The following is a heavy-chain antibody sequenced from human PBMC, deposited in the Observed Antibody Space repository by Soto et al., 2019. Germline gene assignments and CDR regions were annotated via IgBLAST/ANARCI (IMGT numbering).Heavy chain of an antibody. J-gene: IGHJ5*02. Sequence: PSETLSLTCAVYGGSFSGYYWSWIRQPPGKGLEWIGEINHSGSTNYNPSLKSRVTISVDTSKNQFSLKLSSVTAADTAVYYCARLRGPLGYCSSTSCRYNWFDPWGQGTLVTVSS. CDR2: INHSGST. V-gene: IGHV4-34*01. CDR1: GGSFSGYY. D-gene: IGHD2-2*01. CDR3: ARLRGPLGYCSSTSCRYNWFDP.